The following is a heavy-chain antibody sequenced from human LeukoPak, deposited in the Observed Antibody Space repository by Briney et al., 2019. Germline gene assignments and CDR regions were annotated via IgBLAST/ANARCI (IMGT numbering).Heavy chain of an antibody. V-gene: IGHV3-30*02. CDR1: GFTFSSYG. CDR3: AKPHFDY. J-gene: IGHJ4*02. CDR2: IRCDGSNK. Sequence: GGSLRLSCAASGFTFSSYGMHWVRQAPGKGLEWVAFIRCDGSNKYYADSVKGRFTISRDNSKNTLYLQMNSLRAEDTAVYYCAKPHFDYWGQGTLVTVSS.